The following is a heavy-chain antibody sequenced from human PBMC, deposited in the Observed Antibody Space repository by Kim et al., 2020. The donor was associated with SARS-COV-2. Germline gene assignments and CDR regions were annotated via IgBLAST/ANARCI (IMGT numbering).Heavy chain of an antibody. Sequence: VQRRFTNSRDNSKNTLYLQMDSLRTEDTAVYYCANGGGYRIGLNYYFDYWGQGTLVTVSS. CDR3: ANGGGYRIGLNYYFDY. D-gene: IGHD1-26*01. V-gene: IGHV3-30*02. J-gene: IGHJ4*02.